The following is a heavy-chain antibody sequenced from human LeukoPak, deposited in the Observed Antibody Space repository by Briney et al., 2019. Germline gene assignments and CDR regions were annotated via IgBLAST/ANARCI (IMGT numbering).Heavy chain of an antibody. V-gene: IGHV1-24*01. J-gene: IGHJ4*02. D-gene: IGHD2-2*01. Sequence: ASVKVSCKVSGYTLTELSMHWVRQAPGKGLEWMGGFDPEDGETIYAQKFQGRVTMTEDTSTDTAYMELSSLRSEDTAVYYCATDSWVVPAATFDYWGQGTLVTVSS. CDR2: FDPEDGET. CDR1: GYTLTELS. CDR3: ATDSWVVPAATFDY.